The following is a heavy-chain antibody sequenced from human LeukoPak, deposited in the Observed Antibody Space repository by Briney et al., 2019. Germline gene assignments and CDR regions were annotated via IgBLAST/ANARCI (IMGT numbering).Heavy chain of an antibody. D-gene: IGHD6-13*01. V-gene: IGHV3-20*02. Sequence: PGGSLRFSLEALGLTFVDYGLSWFRKVQGKGREWASGINWNGGSTGYADSVKGRFTISRDNAKNSLYLQMNSLRAEDTALYHCARAVGYSSSWYGYYFDYWGQGTLVTVSS. CDR3: ARAVGYSSSWYGYYFDY. CDR1: GLTFVDYG. CDR2: INWNGGST. J-gene: IGHJ4*02.